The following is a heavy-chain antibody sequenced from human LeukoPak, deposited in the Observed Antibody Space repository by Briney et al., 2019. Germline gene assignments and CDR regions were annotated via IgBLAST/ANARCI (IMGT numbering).Heavy chain of an antibody. CDR1: GGSISSYY. CDR3: ARDSYYGSGSYFFDY. CDR2: IYTSGST. J-gene: IGHJ4*02. D-gene: IGHD3-10*01. V-gene: IGHV4-4*07. Sequence: SETRSLTCTVSGGSISSYYWSWIRQPAGKGLEWIGRIYTSGSTNYNPSLKSRVTMSVDTSKNQFSLRLSSVTAADTAVYYCARDSYYGSGSYFFDYWGQGTLVTVSS.